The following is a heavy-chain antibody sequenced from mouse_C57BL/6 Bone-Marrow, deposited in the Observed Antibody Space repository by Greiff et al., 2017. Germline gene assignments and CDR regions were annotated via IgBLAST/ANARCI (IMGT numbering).Heavy chain of an antibody. CDR1: GYSFTDYN. CDR3: ARGYDYDYAMDY. CDR2: IKPNYGTT. V-gene: IGHV1-39*01. Sequence: EVQLQQSGPELVKPGASVKISCKASGYSFTDYNMNWVKQSNGKSLEWIGVIKPNYGTTSYNQKFKGKATLNVDQSSSTAYIQLNSLTSEDSAVYYCARGYDYDYAMDYWGQGTSVTVSS. D-gene: IGHD2-4*01. J-gene: IGHJ4*01.